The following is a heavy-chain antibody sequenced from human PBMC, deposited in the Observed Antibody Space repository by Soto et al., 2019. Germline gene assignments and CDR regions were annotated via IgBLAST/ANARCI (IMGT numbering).Heavy chain of an antibody. D-gene: IGHD6-19*01. CDR1: GYTFTSYG. CDR3: AREGDSSGWYGFRWFDP. CDR2: ISAYNGNT. V-gene: IGHV1-18*01. J-gene: IGHJ5*02. Sequence: ASVKVSCKASGYTFTSYGISWVRQAPGQGLEWMGWISAYNGNTNYAQKLQGRVTMTTDTSTSTAYMELRSLRSDDTAVYYCAREGDSSGWYGFRWFDPWGQGTLVTVSS.